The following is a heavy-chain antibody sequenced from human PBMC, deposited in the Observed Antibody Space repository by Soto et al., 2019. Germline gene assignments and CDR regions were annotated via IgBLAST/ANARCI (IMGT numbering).Heavy chain of an antibody. D-gene: IGHD4-17*01. CDR3: ARDGSTVTTNYHYAMDV. CDR1: VFTFSTDH. CDR2: IHSGGSRI. Sequence: GGSLRLSCADSVFTFSTDHMNWVRQAPGKGLEWVSYIHSGGSRIYYADSVKGRFTISRDNAKNSLYLQMNSLRAEDTAVYYCARDGSTVTTNYHYAMDVWGQGTTVTVSS. J-gene: IGHJ6*02. V-gene: IGHV3-48*03.